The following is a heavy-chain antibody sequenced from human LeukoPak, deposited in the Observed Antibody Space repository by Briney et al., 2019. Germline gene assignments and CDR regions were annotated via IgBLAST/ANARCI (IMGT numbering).Heavy chain of an antibody. Sequence: SVKVSCKASGGTFSSYAISWVRQAPGQGLEWMGGIIPIFGTANYAQKFQGRVTITTDESTSTAHMELSSLRSEDTAVYYCAREEYYYDSSGYYPNWFDPWGQGTLVTVSS. J-gene: IGHJ5*02. CDR3: AREEYYYDSSGYYPNWFDP. CDR1: GGTFSSYA. D-gene: IGHD3-22*01. V-gene: IGHV1-69*05. CDR2: IIPIFGTA.